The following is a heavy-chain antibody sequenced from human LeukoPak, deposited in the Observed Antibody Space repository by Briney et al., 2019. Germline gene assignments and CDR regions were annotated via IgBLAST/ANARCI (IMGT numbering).Heavy chain of an antibody. D-gene: IGHD3-9*01. V-gene: IGHV3-20*04. CDR2: INWNGGST. CDR1: GYSISSGYY. Sequence: PSETLSLTCTVSGYSISSGYYWGWIRQPPGKGLEWVSGINWNGGSTGYADSVKGRFTISRDNAKNSLYLQMNSLRAEDTALYYCARDIAFDWLLYRVSAFDIWGQGTMVTVSS. J-gene: IGHJ3*02. CDR3: ARDIAFDWLLYRVSAFDI.